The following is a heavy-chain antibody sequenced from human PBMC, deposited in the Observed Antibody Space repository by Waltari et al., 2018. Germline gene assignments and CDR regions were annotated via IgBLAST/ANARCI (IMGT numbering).Heavy chain of an antibody. J-gene: IGHJ5*02. CDR3: ARDLGNWGGWFDP. D-gene: IGHD7-27*01. V-gene: IGHV3-48*03. CDR1: GFTFSSYE. CDR2: ISSSGSPI. Sequence: VQLVESGGGLVEPGGSLRLSCAASGFTFSSYEMNWVRQAPGKGLEWVSYISSSGSPIYYADSVKGRFTISRDNAKNSLYLQMNSLRAEDTAVYYCARDLGNWGGWFDPWGQGTLVTVSS.